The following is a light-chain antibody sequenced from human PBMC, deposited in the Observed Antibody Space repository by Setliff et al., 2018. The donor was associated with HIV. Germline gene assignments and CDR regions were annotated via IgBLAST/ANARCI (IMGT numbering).Light chain of an antibody. Sequence: QSVLTQPASVSGAPGQSITISCTGASNDVGSYNYVSWYQQHPGKAPKLMIYDVTNRPSGVSDRFSGSKSGNTASLTISGLQAEDEADYYCSSFTSSSTYGSYTGSSTYVFGIGTKVTV. CDR2: DVT. CDR1: SNDVGSYNY. CDR3: SSFTSSSTYGSYTGSSTYV. V-gene: IGLV2-14*03. J-gene: IGLJ1*01.